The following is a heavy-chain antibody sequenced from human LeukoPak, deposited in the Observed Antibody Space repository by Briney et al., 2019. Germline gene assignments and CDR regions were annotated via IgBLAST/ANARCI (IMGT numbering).Heavy chain of an antibody. V-gene: IGHV3-30-3*01. CDR1: GFTFSSYA. CDR3: ARDLETYYYDSSESPNAGY. D-gene: IGHD3-22*01. CDR2: ISYDGSNK. J-gene: IGHJ4*02. Sequence: GGSLRLSCAASGFTFSSYAMHWVRQAPGKGLEWVAVISYDGSNKYYADSVKGRFTISRDNSKNTLYLQMNSLRAEDTAVYYCARDLETYYYDSSESPNAGYWGQGTLVTVSS.